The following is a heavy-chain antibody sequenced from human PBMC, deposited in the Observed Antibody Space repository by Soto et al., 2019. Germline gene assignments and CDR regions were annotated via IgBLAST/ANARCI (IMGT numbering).Heavy chain of an antibody. Sequence: QVQLVESGGGVVQPGRSLRLSCAASGFTFSSYAMQWVRQAPGKGLEWVAVISYDGSNKYYADSVKGRFTISRDNSKNTLYLQMNSLRAEDTAVYYCARGRPYHIVVVADFDYWGQGTLVTVSS. D-gene: IGHD2-21*01. CDR3: ARGRPYHIVVVADFDY. CDR2: ISYDGSNK. V-gene: IGHV3-30-3*01. J-gene: IGHJ4*02. CDR1: GFTFSSYA.